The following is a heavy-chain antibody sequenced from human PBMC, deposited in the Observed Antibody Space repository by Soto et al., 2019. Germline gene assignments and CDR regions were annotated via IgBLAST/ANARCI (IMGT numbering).Heavy chain of an antibody. CDR1: GGSISSSSYY. J-gene: IGHJ6*02. Sequence: QLQLQESGPGLVKPSETLSLTCTVSGGSISSSSYYWGWIRQPPGKGLEWIGSIYYSGSTYYNPSLKSRVTISVDTSKTQFSLKLSSVTAADTAVYYCASQPLWFGELLLGMDVWGQGTTVTVSS. CDR3: ASQPLWFGELLLGMDV. CDR2: IYYSGST. V-gene: IGHV4-39*01. D-gene: IGHD3-10*01.